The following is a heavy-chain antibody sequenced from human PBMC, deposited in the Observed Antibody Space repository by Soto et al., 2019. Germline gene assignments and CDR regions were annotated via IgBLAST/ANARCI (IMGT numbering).Heavy chain of an antibody. J-gene: IGHJ4*02. Sequence: PSETMSLTCTVSGGSINGYYWTGIRKPPGKGLEVIGFIYYSGSTNNNPSLQSRVTISLDTYKNQFSLNLSSVTAADTDMYYCARDRKGSNGLTDYWGQGALVPLYS. D-gene: IGHD3-9*01. CDR3: ARDRKGSNGLTDY. V-gene: IGHV4-59*01. CDR2: IYYSGST. CDR1: GGSINGYY.